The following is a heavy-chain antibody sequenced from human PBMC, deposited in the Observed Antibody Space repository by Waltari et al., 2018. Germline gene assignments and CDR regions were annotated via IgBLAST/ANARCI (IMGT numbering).Heavy chain of an antibody. Sequence: EVQLVETGGGLIQPGGSLRLSCAASGFTVSSNYMSWSRQAPGKGLEGVSVIYSGGSTYYADSVKGRFTISRDNSKNTLYLQMNSLRAEDTAVYYCARAGWFGELFSAFDIWGQGTMVTVSS. V-gene: IGHV3-53*02. CDR3: ARAGWFGELFSAFDI. J-gene: IGHJ3*02. CDR2: IYSGGST. D-gene: IGHD3-10*01. CDR1: GFTVSSNY.